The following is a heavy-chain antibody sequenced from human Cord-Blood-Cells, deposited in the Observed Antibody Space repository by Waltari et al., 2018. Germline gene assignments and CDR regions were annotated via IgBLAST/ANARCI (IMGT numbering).Heavy chain of an antibody. J-gene: IGHJ4*02. Sequence: QVQLVQSGAEVKKPGASVKVSCTASGYTFTSYDINWVRQATGQGLEWMGWMNPNSGNTGYAQKFQGRVTMTRNTSISTAYMELSSLRSEDTAVYYCARVKNYYGSGSYYNVYYWGQGTLVTVSS. CDR1: GYTFTSYD. CDR2: MNPNSGNT. V-gene: IGHV1-8*01. D-gene: IGHD3-10*01. CDR3: ARVKNYYGSGSYYNVYY.